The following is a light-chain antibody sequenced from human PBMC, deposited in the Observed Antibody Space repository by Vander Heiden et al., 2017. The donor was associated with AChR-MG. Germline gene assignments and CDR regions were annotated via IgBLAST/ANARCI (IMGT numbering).Light chain of an antibody. J-gene: IGKJ2*01. CDR2: AAS. CDR1: LSISSY. Sequence: DIQMTQSPSSLSASVGDRVIITCRASLSISSYLNWYQQKPGNAPKLLIYAASTLQSGVPSRFSGSGFGKDFTLTINNLQPEDFATYYCQQSHLTAYTFGQGTKLEI. V-gene: IGKV1-39*01. CDR3: QQSHLTAYT.